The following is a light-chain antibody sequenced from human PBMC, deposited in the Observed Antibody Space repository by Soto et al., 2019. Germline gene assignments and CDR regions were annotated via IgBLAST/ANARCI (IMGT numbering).Light chain of an antibody. J-gene: IGLJ2*01. CDR1: SSDVGRYNL. CDR3: CSYAGSSTV. V-gene: IGLV2-23*01. CDR2: EGS. Sequence: QSVLPQPASVSGSPGQSITISCTGTSSDVGRYNLVSWYQQHPGKAPKVMIYEGSNRPTGVSNRFAGSKSGNTASLTISGLQGEDEADYYCCSYAGSSTVFGGGSKLTVL.